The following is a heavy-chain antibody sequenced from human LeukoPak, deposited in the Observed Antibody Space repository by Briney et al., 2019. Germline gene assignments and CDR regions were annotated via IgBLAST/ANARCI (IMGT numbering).Heavy chain of an antibody. CDR1: GFTVSSNY. D-gene: IGHD2-15*01. V-gene: IGHV3-53*01. J-gene: IGHJ5*02. CDR2: IYSGGST. Sequence: PGGSLRVSCAASGFTVSSNYMSWVRQAPGKGLEWVSVIYSGGSTYYADSVKGRFTISRDNSKNTLYLQMNSLRAEDTAVYYCARDLEDCSGGSCYSWFDPWGQGTLVTVSS. CDR3: ARDLEDCSGGSCYSWFDP.